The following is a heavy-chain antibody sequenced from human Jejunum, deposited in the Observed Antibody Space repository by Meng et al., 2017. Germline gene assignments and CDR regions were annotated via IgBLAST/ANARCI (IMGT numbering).Heavy chain of an antibody. J-gene: IGHJ4*02. CDR2: INHSGST. D-gene: IGHD6-6*01. CDR1: GGSFSGYY. V-gene: IGHV4-34*01. Sequence: QGQVQQRGAGLLKPSETLSLTCTVYGGSFSGYYWSWIRQPPGKGLEWIGEINHSGSTSYNPSLKSRVTMSLDTSKNQFSLELSSVTAADTAVYYCARGSIADRLSDWGQGTLVTVSS. CDR3: ARGSIADRLSD.